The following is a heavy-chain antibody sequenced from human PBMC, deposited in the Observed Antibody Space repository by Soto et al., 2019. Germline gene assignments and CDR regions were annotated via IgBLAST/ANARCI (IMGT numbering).Heavy chain of an antibody. CDR2: ISGSGGTT. D-gene: IGHD3-10*01. CDR1: GLTFSNYA. V-gene: IGHV3-23*01. Sequence: EVQLLESGGGLVQPGGSLRLSCAASGLTFSNYAMCWVRQAPGKGLEWVAVISGSGGTTYYADSVKGRFTISRDNSQNTLYLQMNSLTAEDTALYYCAKDQVVTLVRGRTTAYDSWGQGTLVTVSS. CDR3: AKDQVVTLVRGRTTAYDS. J-gene: IGHJ4*02.